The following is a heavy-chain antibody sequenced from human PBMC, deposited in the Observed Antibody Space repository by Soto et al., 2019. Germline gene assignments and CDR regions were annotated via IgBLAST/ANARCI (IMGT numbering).Heavy chain of an antibody. Sequence: QVQLVQSGAEVKKPGASVKVSCKASGYTFTSYGISWVRQDPGQGLAWMGWISANNGKTNYAQKLQGRVTMTTDTPTSTSYMALRSPRSDDTAVYYCASDLYCSGGSCYYVGGYYWGQGTLVTFSS. CDR1: GYTFTSYG. CDR2: ISANNGKT. J-gene: IGHJ4*02. V-gene: IGHV1-18*01. CDR3: ASDLYCSGGSCYYVGGYY. D-gene: IGHD2-15*01.